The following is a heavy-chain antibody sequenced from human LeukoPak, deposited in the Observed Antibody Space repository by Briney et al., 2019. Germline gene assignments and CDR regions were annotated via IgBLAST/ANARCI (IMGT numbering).Heavy chain of an antibody. CDR2: INPNSGGT. V-gene: IGHV1-2*06. CDR1: RYSFTGYY. CDR3: ARGSPRVIDY. D-gene: IGHD2-21*01. Sequence: ASVKVSCKASRYSFTGYYMHWVRQAPGQGLEWMGRINPNSGGTNYAQKFQGRVTMTRDTSISTAYMELSRLRPDDTAVYYCARGSPRVIDYWGQGTLVTVSS. J-gene: IGHJ4*02.